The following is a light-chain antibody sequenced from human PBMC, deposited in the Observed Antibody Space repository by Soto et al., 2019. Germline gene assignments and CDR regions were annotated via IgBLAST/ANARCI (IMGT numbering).Light chain of an antibody. CDR2: DAS. CDR3: QQYNTWPLT. J-gene: IGKJ4*01. CDR1: QSVSSN. Sequence: EIVMTQSPATLSVSPGDRANLSCRASQSVSSNLAWYQQKPGQTTRLLIYDASTRATGVPARFSGSGSGSEFTLTISSLQSEDFAVYYCQQYNTWPLTFGGGTKVEIK. V-gene: IGKV3-15*01.